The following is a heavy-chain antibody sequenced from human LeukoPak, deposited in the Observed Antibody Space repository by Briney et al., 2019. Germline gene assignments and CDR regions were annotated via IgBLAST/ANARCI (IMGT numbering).Heavy chain of an antibody. V-gene: IGHV3-48*04. D-gene: IGHD1-26*01. Sequence: GGSLRLSCAASGFTFSSYSMNWVRQAPGKGLEWVSYISSSSSTIYYADSVKGRFTISRDNAKNSLYLQMNSLRAEDTAVYYCARVSGNRDYWGQGTLVTVSS. J-gene: IGHJ4*02. CDR1: GFTFSSYS. CDR3: ARVSGNRDY. CDR2: ISSSSSTI.